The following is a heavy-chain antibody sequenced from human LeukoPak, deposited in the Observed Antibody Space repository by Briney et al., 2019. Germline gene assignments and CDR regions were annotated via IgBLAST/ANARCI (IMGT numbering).Heavy chain of an antibody. CDR1: GGTFSSYA. D-gene: IGHD2-2*02. J-gene: IGHJ6*03. CDR3: AREKIIVVVPAAISHPTYYMDV. V-gene: IGHV1-69*05. CDR2: IIPIFGTA. Sequence: ASVKVSCKASGGTFSSYAISWVRQAPGQGLEWMGGIIPIFGTANYAQKFQGRVTITTDESTSTAYMELSSLRSEDTAVYYCAREKIIVVVPAAISHPTYYMDVWGKGTTVTVSS.